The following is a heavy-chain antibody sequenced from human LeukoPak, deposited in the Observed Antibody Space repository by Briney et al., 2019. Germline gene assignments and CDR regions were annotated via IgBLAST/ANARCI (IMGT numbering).Heavy chain of an antibody. CDR1: GFTFRSYW. D-gene: IGHD2-2*01. V-gene: IGHV3-74*01. CDR2: VKFDGSYT. CDR3: ARSIVVVPAAIPGPPDY. J-gene: IGHJ4*02. Sequence: GGSLRLSCAAAGFTFRSYWMHWVRHAPGKGLVWVSRVKFDGSYTNYVDSVKGRFTISRDNAKNTLYLQMNSLRADDTAVYYCARSIVVVPAAIPGPPDYWGQGTLVTVSS.